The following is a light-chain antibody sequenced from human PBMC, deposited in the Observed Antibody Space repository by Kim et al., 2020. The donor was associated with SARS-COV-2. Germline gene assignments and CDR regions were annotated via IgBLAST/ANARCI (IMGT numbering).Light chain of an antibody. J-gene: IGKJ3*01. CDR3: QQSYITPFT. V-gene: IGKV1-39*01. Sequence: ASVGDRVTCTCRTSQSISSHLNWYHKKPGRAPKLLISAASTLQGGVPSRFSGSGSETDFTLTISSLQPEDFATYFCQQSYITPFTFGTGTKVDIK. CDR2: AAS. CDR1: QSISSH.